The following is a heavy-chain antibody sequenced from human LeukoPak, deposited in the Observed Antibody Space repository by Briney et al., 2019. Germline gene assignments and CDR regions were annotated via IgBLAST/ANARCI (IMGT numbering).Heavy chain of an antibody. CDR1: GGSISSYY. CDR2: IYYSGST. CDR3: ARVGYDFWSGYYTERVYYFDY. V-gene: IGHV4-59*01. D-gene: IGHD3-3*01. Sequence: SETLSLTCTVSGGSISSYYWSWTRQPPGNGLEWIGYIYYSGSTNYNPSLKSRVTISVDTSKNQFSLKLSSVTAADTAVYYCARVGYDFWSGYYTERVYYFDYWGQGTLVTVSS. J-gene: IGHJ4*02.